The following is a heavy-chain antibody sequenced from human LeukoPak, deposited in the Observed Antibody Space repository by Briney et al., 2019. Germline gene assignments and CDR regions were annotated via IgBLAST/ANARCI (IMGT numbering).Heavy chain of an antibody. CDR1: GYTFTSYG. CDR3: ARESSGCYVDY. Sequence: ASVKVSCKASGYTFTSYGISWVRQAPGQGLEWMGWISPYNGNTNYAQTLQGRVTMSRDTATTTPYLQLRSLRADDTAVYYCARESSGCYVDYWGQGTLVSVSS. CDR2: ISPYNGNT. D-gene: IGHD6-19*01. J-gene: IGHJ4*02. V-gene: IGHV1-18*01.